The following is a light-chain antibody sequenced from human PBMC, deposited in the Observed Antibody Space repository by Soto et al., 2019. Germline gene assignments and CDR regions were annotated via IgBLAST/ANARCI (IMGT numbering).Light chain of an antibody. CDR2: DAS. CDR3: HQYNTYSQT. J-gene: IGKJ1*01. Sequence: DIQMTQSPPTLSASVGDRVTLTCRASQSISGWLAWYQQKPGKAPKLLIYDASTLESGVPSRFSGSGSGTEFTLTISSLQPEDFATYYCHQYNTYSQTFGQGTKVDIK. V-gene: IGKV1-5*01. CDR1: QSISGW.